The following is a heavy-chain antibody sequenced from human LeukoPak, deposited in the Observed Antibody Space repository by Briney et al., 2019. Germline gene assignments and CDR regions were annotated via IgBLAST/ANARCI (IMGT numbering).Heavy chain of an antibody. D-gene: IGHD3-9*01. CDR1: GFTFSSYE. Sequence: QPGGSLRLSCAASGFTFSSYEMNWVRQAPGKGLEWVSYITSSGSTIYYADSVKGRFTISRDNAKNSLYLQMNSLRAEDTAVYYCARDPNCDILTGPAKGFDYWGQGTLVTVSS. CDR2: ITSSGSTI. CDR3: ARDPNCDILTGPAKGFDY. J-gene: IGHJ4*02. V-gene: IGHV3-48*03.